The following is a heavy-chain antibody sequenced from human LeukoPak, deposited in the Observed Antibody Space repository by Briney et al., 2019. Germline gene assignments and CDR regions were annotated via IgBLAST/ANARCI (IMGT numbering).Heavy chain of an antibody. J-gene: IGHJ4*02. CDR3: ARGPPPDFDY. V-gene: IGHV4-4*07. Sequence: SETLSLTCSVSGDSISGRSWHWIRQSAGKGLEWIGRIHPSGSTNYNPSLKSRVTLSVDTSKNQFSLKLSSVTAADTAVYYCARGPPPDFDYWGRGTLVTVSS. CDR2: IHPSGST. CDR1: GDSISGRS.